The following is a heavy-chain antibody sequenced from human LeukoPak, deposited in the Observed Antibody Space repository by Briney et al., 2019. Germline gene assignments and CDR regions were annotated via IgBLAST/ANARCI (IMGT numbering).Heavy chain of an antibody. CDR3: ASLFYHDSRGYSYYFDC. V-gene: IGHV4-59*01. CDR2: ISYTGNT. CDR1: GDSISSFY. Sequence: SETLSLTCTVSGDSISSFYWSWIRQPPGKGLEWIGYISYTGNTNYNPSLKSRITLSVDTSKSQFSLNLSSVTAADTAIYYCASLFYHDSRGYSYYFDCWGQGTLVTVSS. D-gene: IGHD3-22*01. J-gene: IGHJ4*02.